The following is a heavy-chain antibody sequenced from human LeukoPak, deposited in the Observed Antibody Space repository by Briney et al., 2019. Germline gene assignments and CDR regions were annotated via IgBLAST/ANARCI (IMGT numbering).Heavy chain of an antibody. D-gene: IGHD3-16*01. V-gene: IGHV4-39*01. CDR2: IDYSGST. CDR1: GGSISSSSYY. J-gene: IGHJ4*02. Sequence: PSETLSLTCTVSGGSISSSSYYWRWIRQPPGKGLEWIGSIDYSGSTYYNPSLKSRVTISVDMSKNQISLKLSSVTAADRAVYYCARGLAYAGEDHPSTLDYWGQGTLVTVSS. CDR3: ARGLAYAGEDHPSTLDY.